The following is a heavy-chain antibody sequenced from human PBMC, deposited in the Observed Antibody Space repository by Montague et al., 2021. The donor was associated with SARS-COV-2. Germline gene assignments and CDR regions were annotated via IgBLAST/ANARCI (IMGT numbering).Heavy chain of an antibody. V-gene: IGHV4-39*07. Sequence: SETLSLTCTVSGGSISSSNYYWGWLRQPPGKGLEWIGNMYYSGSTYYSPSLKSRATISIDTSKNQFSLKLSSVTAADTAVYYCARDDIVLQGVTKGMDVWGQGTTVTVSS. J-gene: IGHJ6*02. CDR2: MYYSGST. CDR1: GGSISSSNYY. D-gene: IGHD3-10*01. CDR3: ARDDIVLQGVTKGMDV.